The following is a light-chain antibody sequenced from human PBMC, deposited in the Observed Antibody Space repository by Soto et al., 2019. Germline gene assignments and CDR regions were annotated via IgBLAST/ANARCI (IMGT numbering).Light chain of an antibody. CDR2: GAS. J-gene: IGKJ1*01. CDR1: QSVSSSY. Sequence: EIVWTQSPGTLSLSLGERATLSCRASQSVSSSYFAWYQQKPGQAPRLLIYGASSRATGIPDRFSGSGSGTDFTLTISRLEPEDFAVYYCQQYGSSPWTFGQGTKVDIK. CDR3: QQYGSSPWT. V-gene: IGKV3-20*01.